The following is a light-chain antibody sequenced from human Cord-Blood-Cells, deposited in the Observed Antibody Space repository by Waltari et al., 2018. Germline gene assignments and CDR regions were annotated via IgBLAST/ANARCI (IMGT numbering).Light chain of an antibody. CDR2: EVS. CDR1: SCDIGGHTY. CDR3: SSYAGSNNYV. V-gene: IGLV2-8*01. Sequence: SALPQPPPAPGSPGQPLATPCTGTSCDIGGHTYVSWYQQHPGKAPNLMIYEVSKRPSGVPDRFSGSKSGNTASLTVSGLQAEDEADYYCSSYAGSNNYVFGTGTKVTVL. J-gene: IGLJ1*01.